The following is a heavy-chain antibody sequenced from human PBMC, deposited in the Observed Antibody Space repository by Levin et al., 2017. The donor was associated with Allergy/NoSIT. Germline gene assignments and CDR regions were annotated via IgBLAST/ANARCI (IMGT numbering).Heavy chain of an antibody. D-gene: IGHD2-2*01. CDR1: GFSFSPSGVG. CDR2: IYWDNDK. J-gene: IGHJ4*02. V-gene: IGHV2-5*02. CDR3: AHRHCTSTSCYAGGMFDY. Sequence: SGPTLVKPPQTLTLTCTFSGFSFSPSGVGVGWIRQPPGKALEWLALIYWDNDKRYNPSLKSRLTITKDTSKNQVVLTMTNMDPVDTATYYCAHRHCTSTSCYAGGMFDYWGQGTLVTVSS.